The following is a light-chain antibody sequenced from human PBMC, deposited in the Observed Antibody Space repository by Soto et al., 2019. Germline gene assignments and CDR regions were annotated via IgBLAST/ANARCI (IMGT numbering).Light chain of an antibody. CDR3: QQYNTYSRT. CDR1: QSISTW. V-gene: IGKV1-5*03. J-gene: IGKJ2*01. CDR2: EAS. Sequence: DIQMTQSPSTLYASVGDRVTITFRSSQSISTWLAWYQQKPGKATNLLIYEASSLAYGVPLRFSGSGSGTEFTHTIDSRQHDDFATYYCQQYNTYSRTFGQGSKLYI.